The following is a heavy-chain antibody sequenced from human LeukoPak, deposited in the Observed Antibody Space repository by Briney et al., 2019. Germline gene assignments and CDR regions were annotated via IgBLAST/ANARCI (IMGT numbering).Heavy chain of an antibody. CDR3: AKGTRVGVTTPFDS. CDR1: GFTFTHFG. V-gene: IGHV3-23*01. Sequence: PGGSLRLSCAGSGFTFTHFGLHWVRQAPGKGLEWVSSITGNSGRTYYIDSVRGRFTISRDTSNNTLYLRMTSLGDEDTAVYYCAKGTRVGVTTPFDSWGQGTLVTVSS. CDR2: ITGNSGRT. J-gene: IGHJ4*02. D-gene: IGHD1-26*01.